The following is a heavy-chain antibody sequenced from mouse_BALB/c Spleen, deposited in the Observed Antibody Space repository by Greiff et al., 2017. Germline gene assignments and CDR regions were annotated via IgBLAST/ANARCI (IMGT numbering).Heavy chain of an antibody. CDR2: IWTGGGT. V-gene: IGHV2-9-2*01. CDR1: GFSLTSYD. CDR3: VRDPKDFDY. Sequence: VKLVESGPGLVAPSQSLSITCTVSGFSLTSYDISWIRQPPGKGLEWLGVIWTGGGTNYNSAFMSRLSISKDNSKSQVFLKMNSLQTDDTAIYYCVRDPKDFDYWGQGTTLTVSS. J-gene: IGHJ2*01.